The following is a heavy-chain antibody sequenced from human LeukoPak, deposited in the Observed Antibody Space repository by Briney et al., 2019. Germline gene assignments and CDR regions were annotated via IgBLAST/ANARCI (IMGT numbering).Heavy chain of an antibody. CDR1: GFKFDECA. J-gene: IGHJ4*02. V-gene: IGHV3-9*01. CDR3: AKDGAVAGTSYFDH. CDR2: ISWHSVNL. Sequence: GRSLRLSCAASGFKFDECAMHWVRQAPGKGLEWVSSISWHSVNLAYADSVKGRFTISRDNAKNSLYLQMNSLRAEDTALYYCAKDGAVAGTSYFDHWGQGTLVTVSS. D-gene: IGHD6-19*01.